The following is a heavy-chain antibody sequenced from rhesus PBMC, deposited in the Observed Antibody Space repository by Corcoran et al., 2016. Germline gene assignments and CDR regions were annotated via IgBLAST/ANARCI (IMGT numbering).Heavy chain of an antibody. V-gene: IGHV2-1*01. D-gene: IGHD2-39*02. Sequence: TLTLTCTFSGFSLSTSGMGVGWIRQPSRKTLEWLAQIYWNDDKYYSISLKSRLTISKDTSKNQVVLTMTNMDPVDTATYDCARLAYCSGGVCYPEYFEFWGQGALVTVSS. CDR3: ARLAYCSGGVCYPEYFEF. CDR1: GFSLSTSGMG. CDR2: IYWNDDK. J-gene: IGHJ1*01.